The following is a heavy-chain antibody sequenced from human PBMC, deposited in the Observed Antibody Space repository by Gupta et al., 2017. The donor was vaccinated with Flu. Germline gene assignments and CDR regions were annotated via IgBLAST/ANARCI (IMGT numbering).Heavy chain of an antibody. D-gene: IGHD2-8*02. CDR2: ISGSGATT. V-gene: IGHV3-23*01. J-gene: IGHJ6*02. CDR1: GFTFGEYA. CDR3: AKAGPPNPTCTDFLCDYYFYGMDV. Sequence: EVLLLESGGGLVQPGGSLRLSCTTSGFTFGEYAMSWVRQAPGKGLEGVSTISGSGATTSYADSVRGRFAISRDNSKNTVYLQMNSLRAEDTAEYYCAKAGPPNPTCTDFLCDYYFYGMDVWGQGTTVTVSS.